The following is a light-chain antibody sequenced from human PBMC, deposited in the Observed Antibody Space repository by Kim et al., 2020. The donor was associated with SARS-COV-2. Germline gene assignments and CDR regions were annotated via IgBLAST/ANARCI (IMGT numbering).Light chain of an antibody. Sequence: SASVGDRVTITCRASQSIANWLAWYQQKPGQAPNLLIFDASNLESGVPSRFSGSGSGTEFTLTISSLQPDDFATYSCQQYSNYPRTFGQGTKLEI. V-gene: IGKV1-5*01. CDR1: QSIANW. CDR3: QQYSNYPRT. CDR2: DAS. J-gene: IGKJ2*01.